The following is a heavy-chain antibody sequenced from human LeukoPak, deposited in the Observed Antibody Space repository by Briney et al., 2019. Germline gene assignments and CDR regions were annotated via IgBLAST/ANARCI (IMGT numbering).Heavy chain of an antibody. CDR2: ISSNGGST. V-gene: IGHV3-64*04. D-gene: IGHD2-2*01. Sequence: GGSLRLSCSVSGFTFSRYAMHWVRQTPGKGLEHVSGISSNGGSTYYADSVKGRFTISRDQSKNTLDLQMSSLRAEDTAMYYCARDSCSSPSCFDLWGQGTLVTVSS. CDR3: ARDSCSSPSCFDL. CDR1: GFTFSRYA. J-gene: IGHJ4*02.